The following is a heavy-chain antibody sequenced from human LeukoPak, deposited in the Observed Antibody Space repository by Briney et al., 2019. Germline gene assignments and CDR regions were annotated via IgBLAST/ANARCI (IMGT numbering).Heavy chain of an antibody. D-gene: IGHD3-3*01. CDR3: AAQRGASLHDFWSTRLFDP. Sequence: GASVKVSCKASGFTFPNSAMQWVRQARGQRLEWIGWIVLGAGNTVYSHKFHDRVTITRDISTNTAYMELSNLKSEDTAVYYCAAQRGASLHDFWSTRLFDPWGQGTLVTVSS. CDR1: GFTFPNSA. J-gene: IGHJ5*02. V-gene: IGHV1-58*02. CDR2: IVLGAGNT.